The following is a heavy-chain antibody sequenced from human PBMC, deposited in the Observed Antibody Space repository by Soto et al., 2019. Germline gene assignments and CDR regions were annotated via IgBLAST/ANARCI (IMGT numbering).Heavy chain of an antibody. CDR2: IYYSGST. CDR3: ARRYSSGWFDYFDY. CDR1: GGSISSYY. V-gene: IGHV4-59*01. J-gene: IGHJ4*02. D-gene: IGHD6-19*01. Sequence: SETLSLTCTVSGGSISSYYWSWIRQPPGKGLEWIGDIYYSGSTNYNPSRKSRVTISVDTSKNQFSLKLSSVTAADTAVYYCARRYSSGWFDYFDYWGQGTLVTVSS.